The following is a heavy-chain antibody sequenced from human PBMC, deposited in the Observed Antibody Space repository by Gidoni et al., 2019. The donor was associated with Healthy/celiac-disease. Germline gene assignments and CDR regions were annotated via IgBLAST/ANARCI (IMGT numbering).Heavy chain of an antibody. Sequence: EVQLLESGGGLVQPGGSLRLSCAASGFTFSSYAMSWVRQAPGKGLEWVSAISGSGGSTYYADSVKGRFTISRDNSKNTLYLQMNSLRAEDTAVYYCAKDRVKTPPAAGPFDYWGQGTLVTVSS. CDR3: AKDRVKTPPAAGPFDY. CDR1: GFTFSSYA. V-gene: IGHV3-23*01. J-gene: IGHJ4*02. D-gene: IGHD6-13*01. CDR2: ISGSGGST.